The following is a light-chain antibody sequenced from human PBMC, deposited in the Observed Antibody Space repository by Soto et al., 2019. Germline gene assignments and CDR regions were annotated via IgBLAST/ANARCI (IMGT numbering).Light chain of an antibody. CDR2: GAS. CDR3: QQYKNWPHLT. CDR1: QSVSSN. V-gene: IGKV3-15*01. Sequence: EIVLTQSPGTLSLSPGERATLSCRASQSVSSNYLAWYQQKPGQAPRLLIYGASTRATGIPARFSGSGSGTEFTLTISSLQSEDFAVYYCQQYKNWPHLTFGQGTRLEIK. J-gene: IGKJ5*01.